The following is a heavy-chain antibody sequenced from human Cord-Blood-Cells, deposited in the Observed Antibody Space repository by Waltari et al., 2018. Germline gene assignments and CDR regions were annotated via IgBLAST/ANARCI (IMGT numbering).Heavy chain of an antibody. J-gene: IGHJ4*02. CDR2: INPNRGDT. Sequence: QVQLVQSGAEVKKPGASVTVSCKASGYTFTGYYMHWLRQVPGQGLELRRWINPNRGDTNDAQKFQGAVTMTRDRSSSTSYMELSRLRSDDTAVYYCARGPVGDYWGQGTLVTVSS. CDR3: ARGPVGDY. CDR1: GYTFTGYY. V-gene: IGHV1-2*02.